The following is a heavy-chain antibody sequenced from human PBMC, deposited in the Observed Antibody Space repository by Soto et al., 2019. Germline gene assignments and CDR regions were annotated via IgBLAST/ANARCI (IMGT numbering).Heavy chain of an antibody. V-gene: IGHV1-18*01. Sequence: ASVKVSCKASGYTFTSYGISWVRQAPGQGLEWMGWISAYNGNTNYAQKLQGRVTMTTDTSTSTAYMELRSLRSDDTAVYYCARLAGCSTSCSFRYYYYNGMDVWGQGTTVTVSS. CDR2: ISAYNGNT. J-gene: IGHJ6*02. D-gene: IGHD2-2*01. CDR1: GYTFTSYG. CDR3: ARLAGCSTSCSFRYYYYNGMDV.